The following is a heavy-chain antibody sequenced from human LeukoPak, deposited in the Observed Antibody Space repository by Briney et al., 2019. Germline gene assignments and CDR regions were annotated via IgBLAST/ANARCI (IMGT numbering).Heavy chain of an antibody. Sequence: SETLSLTCTVSGGSISSSSYYWSWIRQPPGKELEWIGYIYYSGSTNYNPSLKSRVTISVDTSKNQFSLKLSSVTAADTAVYYCARARVWRAYYDMDVWGQGTTVTVSS. CDR2: IYYSGST. CDR3: ARARVWRAYYDMDV. D-gene: IGHD1-1*01. V-gene: IGHV4-61*01. CDR1: GGSISSSSYY. J-gene: IGHJ6*02.